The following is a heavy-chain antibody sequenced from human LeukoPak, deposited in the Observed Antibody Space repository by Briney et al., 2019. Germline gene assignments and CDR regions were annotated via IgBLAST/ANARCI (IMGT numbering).Heavy chain of an antibody. CDR3: AKLLSSSWYVDY. D-gene: IGHD6-13*01. Sequence: PGGSLRLSCAASGFTFSSYGMHWVRQAPGKGLEWVAVISYDGSNKYYADSVKGRFTISRDNSKNTLYLQMNSLRAEDTAVYYCAKLLSSSWYVDYWGQGTLVTVSS. CDR2: ISYDGSNK. CDR1: GFTFSSYG. J-gene: IGHJ4*02. V-gene: IGHV3-30*18.